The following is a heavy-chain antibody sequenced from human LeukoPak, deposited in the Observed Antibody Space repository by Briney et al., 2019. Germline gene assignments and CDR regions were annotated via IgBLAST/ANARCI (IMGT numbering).Heavy chain of an antibody. CDR3: ARVNCSSTSCRSKFLDY. V-gene: IGHV1-8*01. Sequence: ASAKGSCKASGYTFTNYDISWVRQATGQGLEWLGSTNPNTGNTGYAQKFQGRVTMTRNTSISTAYMELSSLRSEDTAIYYCARVNCSSTSCRSKFLDYWGQGTLVTVSS. CDR2: TNPNTGNT. CDR1: GYTFTNYD. J-gene: IGHJ4*02. D-gene: IGHD2-2*01.